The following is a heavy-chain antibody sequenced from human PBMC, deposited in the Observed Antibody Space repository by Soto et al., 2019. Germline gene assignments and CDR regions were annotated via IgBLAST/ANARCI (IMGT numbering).Heavy chain of an antibody. Sequence: SGPTLVKPTQTLTLTCTFSGFSLSTRGVGVGWIRQPPGKALEWLALIHWNDDKRYSPSLKRRLTITKDTSKNQVVLTMPNMDPVDTATYYCAHSSYDFWSGSPNWFDPWGQGTLVTVSS. CDR3: AHSSYDFWSGSPNWFDP. J-gene: IGHJ5*02. CDR2: IHWNDDK. D-gene: IGHD3-3*01. V-gene: IGHV2-5*01. CDR1: GFSLSTRGVG.